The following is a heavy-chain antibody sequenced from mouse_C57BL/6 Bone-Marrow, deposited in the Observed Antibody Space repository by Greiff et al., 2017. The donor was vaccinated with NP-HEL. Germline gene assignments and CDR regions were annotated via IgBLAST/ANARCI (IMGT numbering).Heavy chain of an antibody. V-gene: IGHV5-6*01. J-gene: IGHJ3*01. D-gene: IGHD1-1*01. CDR1: GFTFSSYG. CDR3: ARRYYGSSEGFAY. CDR2: ISSGGSYT. Sequence: EVQRVESGGDLVKPGGSLKLSCAASGFTFSSYGMSWVRQTPDKRLEWVATISSGGSYTYYPDSVKGRFTISRDNAKNTLYLQMSSLKSEDTAMYYCARRYYGSSEGFAYWGQGTLVTVSA.